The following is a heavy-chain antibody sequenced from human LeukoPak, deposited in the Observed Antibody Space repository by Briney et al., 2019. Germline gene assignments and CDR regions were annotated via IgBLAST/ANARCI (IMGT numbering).Heavy chain of an antibody. D-gene: IGHD5-12*01. Sequence: GGSLRLSCAASGFTFSSYAMSWVCQAPGKGLEWVSAISGGGGTTYYTDSVKGRFTISRDNSKNTLYLQMKSLRAEDTAVYYCAKDLSGGYDYFDYWGQGTLVTVSS. V-gene: IGHV3-23*01. CDR1: GFTFSSYA. CDR3: AKDLSGGYDYFDY. J-gene: IGHJ4*02. CDR2: ISGGGGTT.